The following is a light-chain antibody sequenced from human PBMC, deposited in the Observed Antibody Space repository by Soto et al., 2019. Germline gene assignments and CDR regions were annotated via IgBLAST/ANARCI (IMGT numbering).Light chain of an antibody. V-gene: IGLV2-14*01. J-gene: IGLJ1*01. Sequence: QSVLTQPASVSGSPGQSITIPCTGTNSDVGGYNYVSWYQHHPGKAPKLMIYEVFNRPSGVSSRFSGSKSGSTASLTISGLQAEDEADYYCSSYTTTNTLYVFGTGPKLTVL. CDR1: NSDVGGYNY. CDR3: SSYTTTNTLYV. CDR2: EVF.